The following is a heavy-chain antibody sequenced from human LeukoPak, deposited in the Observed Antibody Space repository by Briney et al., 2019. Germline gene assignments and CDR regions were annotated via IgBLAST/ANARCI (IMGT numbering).Heavy chain of an antibody. V-gene: IGHV3-21*01. Sequence: GGSLRLSCAASGFTFSSYCMNWVRQAPGKGLEWVSSISSSSYIYYADSVKGRFTISRDNAKNSLYLQMNSLRAEDTAVYYCVRDSSGYYGGGLFDYWGQGTLVTVSS. CDR3: VRDSSGYYGGGLFDY. J-gene: IGHJ4*02. CDR1: GFTFSSYC. D-gene: IGHD3-22*01. CDR2: ISSSSYI.